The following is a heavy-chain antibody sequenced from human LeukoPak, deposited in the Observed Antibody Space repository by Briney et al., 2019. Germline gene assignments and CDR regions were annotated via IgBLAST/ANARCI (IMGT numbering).Heavy chain of an antibody. D-gene: IGHD3-22*01. J-gene: IGHJ4*02. CDR3: ARGPQKRGLRGYYYDSSEY. CDR2: IYHSGST. Sequence: PSGTLSLTCAVSGGSISSSNWWSWVRQPPGKGLEWIGEIYHSGSTNYNPSLKSRVTISVDTSKNQFSLKLSSVTAADTAVYYCARGPQKRGLRGYYYDSSEYWGQGTLVTVSS. V-gene: IGHV4-4*02. CDR1: GGSISSSNW.